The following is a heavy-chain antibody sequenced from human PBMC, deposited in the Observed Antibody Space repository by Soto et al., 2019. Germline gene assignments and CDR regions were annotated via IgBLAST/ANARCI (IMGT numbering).Heavy chain of an antibody. CDR3: ARYFWIGRLPDHVDF. Sequence: QVQLVQAGPEVKKPGASVKVSCKGSGYTFNSFGISWVRQAPVQGLEWMGWISGYNANTKYAQKFQGRVTMTTDTSTSTAYMELRSLRSDDTAVYYCARYFWIGRLPDHVDFWGQGTLVTVSS. V-gene: IGHV1-18*01. CDR2: ISGYNANT. D-gene: IGHD3-3*01. J-gene: IGHJ4*02. CDR1: GYTFNSFG.